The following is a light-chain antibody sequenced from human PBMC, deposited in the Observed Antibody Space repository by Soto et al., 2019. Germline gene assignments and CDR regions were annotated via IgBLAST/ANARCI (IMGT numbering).Light chain of an antibody. V-gene: IGKV1-27*01. Sequence: DIQMTQSPSSLSASVGDRITITCRASQGIISYLAWYQQKPGKAPKLLIYKASTLESGVPPRFSGSGSGTDFTLTISSLQPEDVATYYCQKYNSAPRTFGQGTKVDIK. CDR1: QGIISY. J-gene: IGKJ1*01. CDR3: QKYNSAPRT. CDR2: KAS.